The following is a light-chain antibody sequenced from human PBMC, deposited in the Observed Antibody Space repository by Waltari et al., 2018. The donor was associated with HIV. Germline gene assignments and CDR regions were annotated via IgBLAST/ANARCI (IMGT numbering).Light chain of an antibody. CDR1: QDISTY. CDR2: SAS. CDR3: QQVNTYPLT. J-gene: IGKJ3*01. Sequence: DIQLTQSPSFLSASVGDRVIITCRASQDISTYLAWYQQKPGKAPELLIYSASTLQSGVPSRVSGGGSGPEFTLTISSLQPEDSATYFCQQVNTYPLTFGPGTKVDIK. V-gene: IGKV1-9*01.